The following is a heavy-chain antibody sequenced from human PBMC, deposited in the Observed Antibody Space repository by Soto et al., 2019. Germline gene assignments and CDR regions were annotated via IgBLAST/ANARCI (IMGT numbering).Heavy chain of an antibody. CDR1: GYTFTSYY. D-gene: IGHD6-13*01. V-gene: IGHV1-46*03. CDR2: INPSGGST. Sequence: ASVKVSCKASGYTFTSYYRHWVRQAPGQGLEWMGIINPSGGSTSYAQKFQGRVTMTRDTSTSTVYMELSSLRSEDTAVYYCARDYPRAGMVAAAGTQDYYYYMDVWGKGTTVTVSS. J-gene: IGHJ6*03. CDR3: ARDYPRAGMVAAAGTQDYYYYMDV.